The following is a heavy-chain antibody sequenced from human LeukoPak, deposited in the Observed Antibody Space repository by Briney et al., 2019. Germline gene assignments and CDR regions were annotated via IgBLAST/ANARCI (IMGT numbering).Heavy chain of an antibody. CDR2: INHSGST. CDR3: ARRPGYMDV. CDR1: GGSISSSTYH. J-gene: IGHJ6*03. V-gene: IGHV4-39*07. Sequence: SETLSLTCSVSGGSISSSTYHWGWIRQPPGKGLEWIGEINHSGSTNYNPSLKSRVTISVDTSKNQFSLKLSSVTAADTAVYYCARRPGYMDVWGKGTTVTISS.